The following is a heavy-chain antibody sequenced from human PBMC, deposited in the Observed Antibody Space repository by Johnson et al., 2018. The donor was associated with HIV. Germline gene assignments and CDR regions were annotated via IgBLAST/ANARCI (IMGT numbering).Heavy chain of an antibody. D-gene: IGHD3-9*01. CDR3: ARVTGFTILTVNKGNSNDAFDI. J-gene: IGHJ3*02. CDR2: ISYDGSNK. CDR1: GFTFSSYA. V-gene: IGHV3-30-3*01. Sequence: VQLVESGGGVVQPGRSLRLSCAASGFTFSSYAMHWVRQAPGKGLEWVAVISYDGSNKYYADSVKGRFTISRDNSKNTLYLQTNSLRGEDTAVYYCARVTGFTILTVNKGNSNDAFDIWGRGTVVTVSS.